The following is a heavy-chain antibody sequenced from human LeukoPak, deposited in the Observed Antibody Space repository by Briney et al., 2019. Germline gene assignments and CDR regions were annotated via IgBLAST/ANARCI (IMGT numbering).Heavy chain of an antibody. Sequence: SETLSLTCAVYGGSFSGYCWTWIRQPPGKGLEWIGEINHSGSTNYNPSLKSRVTISVDTSKNQFSLKLSSVTAADTAVYYCASEDIVVVPAAIGGAWGQGTLVTVSS. V-gene: IGHV4-34*01. D-gene: IGHD2-2*02. CDR2: INHSGST. CDR1: GGSFSGYC. CDR3: ASEDIVVVPAAIGGA. J-gene: IGHJ5*02.